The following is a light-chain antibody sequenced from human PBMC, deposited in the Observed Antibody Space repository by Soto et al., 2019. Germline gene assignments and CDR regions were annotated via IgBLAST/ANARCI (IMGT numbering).Light chain of an antibody. Sequence: QSVLTQPPSASGSPGQSVTISCTGTSSDVGGYNYVSWYQHHPGKAPKLMIYEVSKRPSGVPDRFSGSKSGNTASLTVSGLQADDEADYYCSSYAGSNNFVVFGGGTKVTVL. V-gene: IGLV2-8*01. CDR1: SSDVGGYNY. CDR3: SSYAGSNNFVV. CDR2: EVS. J-gene: IGLJ2*01.